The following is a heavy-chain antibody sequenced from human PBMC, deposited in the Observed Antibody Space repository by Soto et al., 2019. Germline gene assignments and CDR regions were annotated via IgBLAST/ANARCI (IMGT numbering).Heavy chain of an antibody. Sequence: GGSLRISCAASGFTFSSYGMHWVRQAPGKGLEGVAVIWYDGSNKYYADSVKGRFTISRDNSKNTLYLQMNSLRAEDTAVYYCAREGRYCSGGSCYPTYPDGYWGQGTLVTVSS. D-gene: IGHD2-15*01. CDR2: IWYDGSNK. V-gene: IGHV3-33*01. CDR3: AREGRYCSGGSCYPTYPDGY. CDR1: GFTFSSYG. J-gene: IGHJ4*02.